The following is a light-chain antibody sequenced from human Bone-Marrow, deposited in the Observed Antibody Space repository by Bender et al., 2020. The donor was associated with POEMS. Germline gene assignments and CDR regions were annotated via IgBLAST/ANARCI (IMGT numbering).Light chain of an antibody. CDR3: TSYTRSDTWV. CDR1: SSDIGSYEL. Sequence: QSALTQPASVSGSPGQSITISCAGTSSDIGSYELVSWYQQDPGKAPKLMIYEVTKRPSGVSNRFSGSKSDNTASLTISGLQAEDEADYYCTSYTRSDTWVFGGGTKLTVL. J-gene: IGLJ3*02. V-gene: IGLV2-14*02. CDR2: EVT.